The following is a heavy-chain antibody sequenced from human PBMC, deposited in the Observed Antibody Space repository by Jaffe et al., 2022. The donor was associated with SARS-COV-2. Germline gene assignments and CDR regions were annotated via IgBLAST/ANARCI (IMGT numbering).Heavy chain of an antibody. Sequence: EVQLLASGGGLVQPGGSLRLSCAASGFTFSSFAMSWVRQAPGKGLEWVSVISGSGGSTYYADSVKGRFTISRDNSKNTLYLQMNSLRAEDTAVYYCAKKAVGESYYYGMDVWGQGTTVTVSS. V-gene: IGHV3-23*01. J-gene: IGHJ6*02. CDR3: AKKAVGESYYYGMDV. CDR1: GFTFSSFA. D-gene: IGHD1-26*01. CDR2: ISGSGGST.